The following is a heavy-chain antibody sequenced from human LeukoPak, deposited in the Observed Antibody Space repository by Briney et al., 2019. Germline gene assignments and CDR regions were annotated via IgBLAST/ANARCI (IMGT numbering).Heavy chain of an antibody. J-gene: IGHJ2*01. D-gene: IGHD3-22*01. CDR3: ARDLYYYDSSGYYRYWYFDL. Sequence: SETLSLTCTVSGGSVSSYYWSWIRQPAGKGLEWIGRIYTSGSTSYNPSLKSRVTMSVDTSKNQFSLKLSSVTAADTAVYYCARDLYYYDSSGYYRYWYFDLWGRGTLVTVSS. CDR1: GGSVSSYY. V-gene: IGHV4-4*07. CDR2: IYTSGST.